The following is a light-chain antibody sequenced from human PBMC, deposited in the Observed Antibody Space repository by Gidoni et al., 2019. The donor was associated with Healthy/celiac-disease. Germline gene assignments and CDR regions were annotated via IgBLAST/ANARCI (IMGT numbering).Light chain of an antibody. J-gene: IGKJ5*01. CDR1: QSISSY. Sequence: DIHMTQSPSSLSASVGDRVTITCRASQSISSYLNWYQQKPGKAPKLLIYAASSLQSGVPSRFSGSGSGTDFTLTISSLQPEDFATYYCQQSYSTPPITFXQXTRLEIK. V-gene: IGKV1-39*01. CDR3: QQSYSTPPIT. CDR2: AAS.